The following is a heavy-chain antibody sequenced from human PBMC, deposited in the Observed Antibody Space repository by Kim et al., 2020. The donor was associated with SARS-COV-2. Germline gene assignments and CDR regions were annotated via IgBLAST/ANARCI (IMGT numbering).Heavy chain of an antibody. CDR3: ARDTSGTAIANYYYYGMDV. V-gene: IGHV3-11*06. D-gene: IGHD5-18*01. J-gene: IGHJ6*02. Sequence: GRFPISRDNAKNSLYLQMNSLRAEDTAVYYCARDTSGTAIANYYYYGMDVWGQGTTVTVSS.